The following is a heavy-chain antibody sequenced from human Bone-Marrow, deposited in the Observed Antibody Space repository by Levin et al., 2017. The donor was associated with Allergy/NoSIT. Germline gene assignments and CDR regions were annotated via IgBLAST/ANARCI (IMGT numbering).Heavy chain of an antibody. CDR2: INVGNGQT. CDR1: GYTFSDFP. Sequence: GASVKVSCKASGYTFSDFPIHWVRQAPGQSLEWMGWINVGNGQTKFLQRVQDRLTLTRDTSASTVYLELSSLKSEDTAIYYCARGEDYWGQGTLVTVSS. J-gene: IGHJ4*02. CDR3: ARGEDY. V-gene: IGHV1-3*01.